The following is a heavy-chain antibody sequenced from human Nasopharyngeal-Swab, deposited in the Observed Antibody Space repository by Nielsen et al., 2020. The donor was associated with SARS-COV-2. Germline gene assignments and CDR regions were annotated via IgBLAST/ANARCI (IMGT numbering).Heavy chain of an antibody. Sequence: ETLSLTCTVSGASISSSSYYWGWIRQPPGEGLEWIGSIYYSGSTYYNPSLKSRVTISVDTSKNQFSLKLSSVTAADTAVYYCATHYYDSSGYFQGDYWGQGTLVTVSS. CDR1: GASISSSSYY. D-gene: IGHD3-22*01. CDR3: ATHYYDSSGYFQGDY. CDR2: IYYSGST. J-gene: IGHJ4*02. V-gene: IGHV4-39*01.